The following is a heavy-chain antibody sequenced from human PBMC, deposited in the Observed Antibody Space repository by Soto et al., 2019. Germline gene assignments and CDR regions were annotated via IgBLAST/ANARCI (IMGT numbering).Heavy chain of an antibody. D-gene: IGHD3-10*01. V-gene: IGHV3-11*05. CDR1: GFTFTDYY. CDR2: ISGSTDYL. J-gene: IGHJ4*02. Sequence: QVQLVESGGDLVKPGGSLRLSCAASGFTFTDYYMSWLRQAPGQGLQWLSYISGSTDYLNYADSVKGRFTISRDNAKNLLYLHMTSLRADDTAVYYCARDLGLSSSNYFDFWGQGMLVTVAS. CDR3: ARDLGLSSSNYFDF.